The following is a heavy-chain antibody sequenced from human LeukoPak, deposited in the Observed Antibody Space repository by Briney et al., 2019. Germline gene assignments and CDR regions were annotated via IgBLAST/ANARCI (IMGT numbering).Heavy chain of an antibody. V-gene: IGHV3-23*01. Sequence: GGSLRLSCAAPGFTFSSYAVSWVRQAPGKGLEWVSAISGSGGSAYYADSMKGRFTISRDNSKNTLYLHLNSLRAEDTAMYYCAKDSSYYGSGTYMYWGQGTLVTVSS. J-gene: IGHJ4*02. CDR1: GFTFSSYA. CDR3: AKDSSYYGSGTYMY. CDR2: ISGSGGSA. D-gene: IGHD3-10*01.